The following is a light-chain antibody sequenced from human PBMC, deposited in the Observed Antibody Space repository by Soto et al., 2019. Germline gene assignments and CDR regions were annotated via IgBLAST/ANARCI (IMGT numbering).Light chain of an antibody. CDR2: GAS. V-gene: IGKV3-20*01. J-gene: IGKJ3*01. CDR3: QQYNNWPPRFT. CDR1: QSFRSSY. Sequence: EIVLTQSPGTLSLSPGERATLSCRASQSFRSSYLTWYHQKPGQAPRLLIFGASSRATGTPDRISGSGSGTEFTLTISSLQSEDFAVYYCQQYNNWPPRFTFGPGTKVDIK.